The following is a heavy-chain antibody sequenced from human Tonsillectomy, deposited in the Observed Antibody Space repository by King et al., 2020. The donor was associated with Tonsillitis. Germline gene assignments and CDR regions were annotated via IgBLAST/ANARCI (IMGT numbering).Heavy chain of an antibody. CDR2: ISPTGTSI. CDR3: ARDLVWQQVAQWDSYCHGMDV. D-gene: IGHD2-21*02. CDR1: GFTFSDYF. J-gene: IGHJ6*02. V-gene: IGHV3-11*01. Sequence: QLVQSGGGLVQPGGSLRLSCAASGFTFSDYFMSWIRQAPGKGLEWISYISPTGTSIYYADSVKGRFTISRDNAKNSLCLQMNSLRDDDTGVYYCARDLVWQQVAQWDSYCHGMDVWGQGTTVTVSS.